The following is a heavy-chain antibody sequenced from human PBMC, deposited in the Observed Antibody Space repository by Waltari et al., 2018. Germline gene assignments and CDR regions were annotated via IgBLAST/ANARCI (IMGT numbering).Heavy chain of an antibody. D-gene: IGHD6-13*01. V-gene: IGHV4-59*01. CDR3: ATDNRPASAGL. Sequence: HVQLQESGPGLVKPSETLSLTCTVFGGPINHDYWCWIRQSPEKGLEWIGYIYFSGTTHYNPSLESRVTISIDISRTQFSLRLTSVTAADTAVYYCATDNRPASAGLWGQGTLVTVSS. J-gene: IGHJ4*02. CDR1: GGPINHDY. CDR2: IYFSGTT.